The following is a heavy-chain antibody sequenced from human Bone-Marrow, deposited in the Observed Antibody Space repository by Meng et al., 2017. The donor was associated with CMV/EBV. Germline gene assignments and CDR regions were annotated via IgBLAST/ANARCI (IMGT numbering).Heavy chain of an antibody. Sequence: GSLRLSCTVSGGSISSYYWSWIRQPTGKGLEWIGYIYYSGSTNDNPSPKSRVTISVDTTKNQLALKLSSVTAADTAVNYCARVFVRPRRGYYFDYWGQGTLVAVSS. CDR2: IYYSGST. CDR3: ARVFVRPRRGYYFDY. J-gene: IGHJ4*02. V-gene: IGHV4-59*01. CDR1: GGSISSYY.